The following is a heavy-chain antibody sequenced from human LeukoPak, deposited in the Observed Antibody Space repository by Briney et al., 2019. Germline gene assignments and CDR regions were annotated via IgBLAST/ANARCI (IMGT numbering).Heavy chain of an antibody. CDR3: ARAMGRTGTTFWFDP. V-gene: IGHV1-8*01. D-gene: IGHD1-1*01. CDR2: MNPNSGNT. J-gene: IGHJ5*02. Sequence: ASVKVSCKASGYTFTSYDINWVRQAPGQGLEWMGWMNPNSGNTGYAQKFQGRVTMTRNTSISTAYMELSSLRSEDTAVYYCARAMGRTGTTFWFDPWGQGTLVTVSS. CDR1: GYTFTSYD.